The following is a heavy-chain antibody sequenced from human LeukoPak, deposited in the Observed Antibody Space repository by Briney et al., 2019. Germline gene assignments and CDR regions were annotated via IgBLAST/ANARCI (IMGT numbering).Heavy chain of an antibody. CDR1: GFTFISYW. CDR3: VADNGAY. V-gene: IGHV3-74*01. J-gene: IGHJ4*02. D-gene: IGHD1-26*01. CDR2: INSDGSTT. Sequence: GGSLRLSCAASGFTFISYWMHWVRQAPGKGLVWVSRINSDGSTTSYAASVKGRFTISRDNAKNTLYMQMNSLRAEDSAVYYCVADNGAYWGQGTLVTVSS.